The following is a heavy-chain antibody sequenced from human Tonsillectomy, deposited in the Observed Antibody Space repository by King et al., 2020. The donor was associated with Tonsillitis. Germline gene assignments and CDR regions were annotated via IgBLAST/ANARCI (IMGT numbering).Heavy chain of an antibody. Sequence: VQLVESGGGVVQPGRSLRLSCAASGFTFSSYGMHWVRQAPGKGLEWVAVISYDGSNKYYADSVKGRFTISRDNSKNTLYLQMNSLIAEDTAVYYCAKVMTTTGTNWFDPWGQGTLVTVSS. J-gene: IGHJ5*02. D-gene: IGHD4-11*01. CDR1: GFTFSSYG. CDR2: ISYDGSNK. V-gene: IGHV3-30*18. CDR3: AKVMTTTGTNWFDP.